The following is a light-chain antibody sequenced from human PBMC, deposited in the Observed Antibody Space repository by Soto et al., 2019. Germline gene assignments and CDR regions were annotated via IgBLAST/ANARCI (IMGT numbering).Light chain of an antibody. V-gene: IGKV1-39*01. CDR3: QKSYSTSWK. J-gene: IGKJ1*01. CDR2: AAS. CDR1: QSISSH. Sequence: DIQMTQSPSSLSASVGDRVTITCRASQSISSHLNWYQQKPGKAPKLLIYAASSLQSGVPSRFSGSGSGTDFTLTISSLQPEDFATYYCQKSYSTSWKFGQGTKV.